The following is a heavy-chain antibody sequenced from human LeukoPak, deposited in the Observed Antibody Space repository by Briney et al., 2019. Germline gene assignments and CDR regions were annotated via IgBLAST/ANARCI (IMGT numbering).Heavy chain of an antibody. Sequence: SETLSLTCTVSGGSISSYYWSWIRQPPGKGLEWIGYIYTSGSTNYNPSLKSRVTISVDTSKNQFSLKLSSVTAADTAVYYCARGRAYSSSPGRFGYCYYYMDVWGKGTTVTVSS. D-gene: IGHD6-6*01. CDR2: IYTSGST. V-gene: IGHV4-4*09. CDR3: ARGRAYSSSPGRFGYCYYYMDV. J-gene: IGHJ6*03. CDR1: GGSISSYY.